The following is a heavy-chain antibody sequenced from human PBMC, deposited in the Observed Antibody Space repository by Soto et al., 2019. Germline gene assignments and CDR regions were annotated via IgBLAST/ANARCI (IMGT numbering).Heavy chain of an antibody. J-gene: IGHJ2*01. CDR3: ARPLWRNDYNWGYFDL. D-gene: IGHD4-4*01. CDR1: GFTFSSYA. V-gene: IGHV3-30-3*01. CDR2: ISYDGSNK. Sequence: RSLRLSCAASGFTFSSYAMHWVRQAPGKGLEWVAVISYDGSNKYYADSVKGRFTISRDNSKNTLYLQMNSLRAEDTAVYYCARPLWRNDYNWGYFDLWGRGTLVTVSS.